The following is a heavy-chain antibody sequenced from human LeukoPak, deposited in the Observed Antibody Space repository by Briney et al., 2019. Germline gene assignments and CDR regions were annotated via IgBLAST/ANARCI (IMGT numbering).Heavy chain of an antibody. CDR1: GYTLTELS. D-gene: IGHD1-26*01. Sequence: ASVKVSCKVSGYTLTELSMHWVRQAPGKGLEWMGGFDPEDGETIYAQKFQGRDTMTEDTSTDTAYMELSSLRSEDTAVYYCAAIVGATNFFDFDYWGQGTLVTVSS. CDR2: FDPEDGET. V-gene: IGHV1-24*01. CDR3: AAIVGATNFFDFDY. J-gene: IGHJ4*02.